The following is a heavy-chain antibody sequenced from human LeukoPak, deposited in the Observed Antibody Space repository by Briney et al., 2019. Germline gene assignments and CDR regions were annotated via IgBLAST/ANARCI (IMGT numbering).Heavy chain of an antibody. CDR3: ARDELRGIAVAGTNRYYYYGMDV. D-gene: IGHD6-19*01. CDR2: IIPIFGTA. CDR1: GGTFSSYA. J-gene: IGHJ6*02. V-gene: IGHV1-69*13. Sequence: SVKVSCKASGGTFSSYAIIWVRQAPGQGLEWMGGIIPIFGTANYAQKFQGRVTITADESTSTAYMELSSLRSEDTAVYYCARDELRGIAVAGTNRYYYYGMDVWGQGTTVTVSS.